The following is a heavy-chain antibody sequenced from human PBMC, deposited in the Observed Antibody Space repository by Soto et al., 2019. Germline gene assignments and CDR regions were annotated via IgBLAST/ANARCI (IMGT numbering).Heavy chain of an antibody. Sequence: PGGSLRLSCAASGFTVSSTYMSWVRQAPGKGLEWVSVIYSGGSTYYADSVKGRFTISRDNSKNTLYPQMNSLRAEDTAVYYCARSGYSYGPFDYWGQGTLVTVSS. V-gene: IGHV3-53*01. J-gene: IGHJ4*02. CDR3: ARSGYSYGPFDY. CDR1: GFTVSSTY. CDR2: IYSGGST. D-gene: IGHD5-18*01.